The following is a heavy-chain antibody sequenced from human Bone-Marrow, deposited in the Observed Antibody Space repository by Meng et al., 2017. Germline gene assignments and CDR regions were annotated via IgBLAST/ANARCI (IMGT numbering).Heavy chain of an antibody. CDR3: ARGPSSAANWFDP. CDR1: GFTFSSYW. D-gene: IGHD3-3*01. Sequence: GGSLRLSCAASGFTFSSYWMSWVRQAPGKGLEWVANIKKDGSEKYYVDSVKGRFTISRDNAKKSLYLEMNSLRSDDTAVYYCARGPSSAANWFDPWGQGTLVTVSS. J-gene: IGHJ5*02. CDR2: IKKDGSEK. V-gene: IGHV3-7*03.